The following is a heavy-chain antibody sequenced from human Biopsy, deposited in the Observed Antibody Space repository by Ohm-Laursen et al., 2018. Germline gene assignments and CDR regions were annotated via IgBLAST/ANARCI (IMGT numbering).Heavy chain of an antibody. CDR3: ARSRGSSGIATIYYYGMDV. D-gene: IGHD3-10*01. CDR2: IYLGGTT. J-gene: IGHJ6*02. CDR1: GITVSGNY. V-gene: IGHV3-53*01. Sequence: SLRLSCAAPGITVSGNYMTWVRQAPGKGLEWVSVIYLGGTTYYADSVKGRFTISRDNSKNMVYLQMNSLRAEDTAVYYCARSRGSSGIATIYYYGMDVWGQGTTVTVSS.